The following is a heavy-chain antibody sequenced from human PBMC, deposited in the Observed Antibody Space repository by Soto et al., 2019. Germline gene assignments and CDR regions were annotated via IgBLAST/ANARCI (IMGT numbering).Heavy chain of an antibody. CDR1: GFTFTRYS. CDR2: ISSTTNYI. J-gene: IGHJ4*02. CDR3: ARESEDLTSNFDY. Sequence: GGSLRFSCAASGFTFTRYSMNWVRQAPGKGLEWVSSISSTTNYIYYADSMKGRFTVSRDNAKNSVYLEMNSLSAEDTAVYYCARESEDLTSNFDYWGQGTLVTVSS. V-gene: IGHV3-21*01.